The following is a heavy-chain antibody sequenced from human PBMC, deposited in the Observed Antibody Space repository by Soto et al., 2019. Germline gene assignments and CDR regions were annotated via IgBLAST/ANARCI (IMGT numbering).Heavy chain of an antibody. CDR1: GFTFSSYD. Sequence: EVQLLESGGGLVQPGGTLRLSCAASGFTFSSYDMSWVRQAPGKGLEWVSAISGSGVGTFYAESVKGRFTISRDNSKNTLYLQMNSLRVEDTAIYYCAKEDDAWTNGYFDLWGQGTMVTVSS. CDR2: ISGSGVGT. CDR3: AKEDDAWTNGYFDL. D-gene: IGHD2-8*01. J-gene: IGHJ3*01. V-gene: IGHV3-23*01.